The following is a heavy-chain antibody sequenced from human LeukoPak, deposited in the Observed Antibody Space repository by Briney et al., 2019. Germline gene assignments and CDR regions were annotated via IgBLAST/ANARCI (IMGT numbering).Heavy chain of an antibody. V-gene: IGHV5-10-1*01. CDR3: AIHTGWAFQI. D-gene: IGHD1-14*01. CDR2: IDRRDSYT. Sequence: GESLNISCKGSGYSFTSYWIRWVRQMSGKRLEFVGKIDRRDSYTNYSPSLQGHVTISTDKSISTLYLQWSSLKAAVPGIYYCAIHTGWAFQIWGQGTMVTVSS. CDR1: GYSFTSYW. J-gene: IGHJ3*02.